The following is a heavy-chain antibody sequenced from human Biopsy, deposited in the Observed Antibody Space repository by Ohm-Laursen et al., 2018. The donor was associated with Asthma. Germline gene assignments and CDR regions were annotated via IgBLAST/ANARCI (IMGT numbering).Heavy chain of an antibody. CDR3: AKDIETGLGDAFDV. J-gene: IGHJ3*01. D-gene: IGHD1-14*01. CDR1: GFKFGDYT. Sequence: SLRLSCAASGFKFGDYTMHWVRQGPGKGLEWVGLSSWDGSTTDYAHSVRGRVTISRDNSKNSLYLQINSLRTEDTALYYCAKDIETGLGDAFDVWGQGTAVTVSS. V-gene: IGHV3-43*01. CDR2: SSWDGSTT.